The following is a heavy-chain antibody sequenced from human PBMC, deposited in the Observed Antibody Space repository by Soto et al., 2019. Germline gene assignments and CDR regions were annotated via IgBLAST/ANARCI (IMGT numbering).Heavy chain of an antibody. CDR1: GFSLSTSGVG. CDR2: IYWDDDK. D-gene: IGHD3-16*01. V-gene: IGHV2-5*02. J-gene: IGHJ6*01. CDR3: AHSTPGEGGGAYYYYGMDV. Sequence: QITLKESGPTLVKPTQTLTLTCTFSGFSLSTSGVGVGWIRQPPGKALEWLALIYWDDDKRYSPSLKSRLTITKDTSKNQVVLTMTNMFPGDTATYYCAHSTPGEGGGAYYYYGMDVWGQGTTVTVSS.